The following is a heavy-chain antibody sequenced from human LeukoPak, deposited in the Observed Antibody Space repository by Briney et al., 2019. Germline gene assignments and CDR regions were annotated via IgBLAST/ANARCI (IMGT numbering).Heavy chain of an antibody. CDR3: ARVNINNWHSCDY. V-gene: IGHV4-4*02. D-gene: IGHD1-1*01. Sequence: SETLSLTCAVSGGSISSNNWWGWVRQPPGEGLEWIGEIYHSGSPNYNPSLKSRVTISVDKSRNHFSLNLSSVTAADTAVYYCARVNINNWHSCDYWGQGTLVTVSS. CDR1: GGSISSNNW. CDR2: IYHSGSP. J-gene: IGHJ4*02.